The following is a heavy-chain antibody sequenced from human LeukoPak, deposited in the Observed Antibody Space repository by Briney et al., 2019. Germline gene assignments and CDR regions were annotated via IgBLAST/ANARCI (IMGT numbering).Heavy chain of an antibody. D-gene: IGHD3-22*01. CDR3: AISRWTKKSSSGYFAY. CDR1: GESFSGYY. Sequence: ASETLSLTCAVYGESFSGYYWSWIRQPPGKGLEWIGEINHSGSTNYNPSLKSRVTISVDTSKNQFSLKLSSVTAADTAVYYCAISRWTKKSSSGYFAYGGQGTRVTVPS. CDR2: INHSGST. J-gene: IGHJ4*02. V-gene: IGHV4-34*01.